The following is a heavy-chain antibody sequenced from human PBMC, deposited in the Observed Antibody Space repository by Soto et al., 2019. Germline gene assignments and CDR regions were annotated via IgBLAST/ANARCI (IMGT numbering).Heavy chain of an antibody. CDR1: GGTLRNFA. Sequence: QLQLAQSGAQVREPGSSVRVSCKASGGTLRNFAVSWVRQAPGQGLEWMGGIIFIFDTRNYAEKFQGRVTIAAYISSKSAYMELSGLRSDDTAVYYCAKRYCSTNNCLEIFYYNGMDVWGQGTTVTV. V-gene: IGHV1-69*06. CDR2: IIFIFDTR. J-gene: IGHJ6*02. D-gene: IGHD2-2*01. CDR3: AKRYCSTNNCLEIFYYNGMDV.